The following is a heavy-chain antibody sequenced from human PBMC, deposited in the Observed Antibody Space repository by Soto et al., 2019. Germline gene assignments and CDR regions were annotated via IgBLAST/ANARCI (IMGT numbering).Heavy chain of an antibody. D-gene: IGHD2-15*01. CDR3: AREANCSGGRCRDAFDI. J-gene: IGHJ3*02. Sequence: QVQLQESGPGLVKPSQTLSLTCTVSGGSIRSGGYYWSWIRQHPGKGLEWIGHIYYRGSTNYNPSLKSRVAISVETSKSQFSLKLISLTAADTAVYYCAREANCSGGRCRDAFDIWGQGTMVTVSS. V-gene: IGHV4-31*03. CDR2: IYYRGST. CDR1: GGSIRSGGYY.